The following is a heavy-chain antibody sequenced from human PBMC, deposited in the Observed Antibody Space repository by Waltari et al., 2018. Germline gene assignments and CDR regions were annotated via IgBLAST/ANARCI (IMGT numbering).Heavy chain of an antibody. CDR1: GYTFTSYD. V-gene: IGHV1-8*01. CDR2: MNPNSGNT. CDR3: ARDFYGDYLRTMDV. Sequence: QVQLVQSGAEVKKPGASVKVSCKASGYTFTSYDINWVRQATGQGLEWMGWMNPNSGNTGYAQKFQGRVTITTDESTSTAYMELSSLRSEDTAVYYCARDFYGDYLRTMDVWGKGTTVTVSS. J-gene: IGHJ6*03. D-gene: IGHD4-17*01.